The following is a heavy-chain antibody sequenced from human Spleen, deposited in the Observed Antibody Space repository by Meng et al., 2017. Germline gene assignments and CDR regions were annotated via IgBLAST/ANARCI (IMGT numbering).Heavy chain of an antibody. CDR1: GYPFNAYY. V-gene: IGHV1-2*06. J-gene: IGHJ4*02. Sequence: VSLLPYVLCLKKSGDSLEVSCKPSGYPFNAYYLPWGRLDPGQGLKWMGRINPISDDTHYAQKFHDRVTMTSDTSISTAYMELSRLRSDDTAVYYCVRDEDISAAGYLFGDYWGQGTLVTVSS. CDR3: VRDEDISAAGYLFGDY. D-gene: IGHD6-13*01. CDR2: INPISDDT.